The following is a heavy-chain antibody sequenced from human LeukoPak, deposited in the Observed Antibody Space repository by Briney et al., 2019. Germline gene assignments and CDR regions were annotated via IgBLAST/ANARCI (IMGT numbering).Heavy chain of an antibody. CDR2: IYHSGST. CDR1: GCAISSGGYS. V-gene: IGHV4-30-2*01. Sequence: SQTLSLTCAVSGCAISSGGYSWSWIRQPPGKGLEWIGYIYHSGSTYYNPSLKSRVTISVDRSKNQFSLKLSSVTAADTAVYYCARGVTSLDYWGQGTLVTVSS. J-gene: IGHJ4*02. D-gene: IGHD2-2*01. CDR3: ARGVTSLDY.